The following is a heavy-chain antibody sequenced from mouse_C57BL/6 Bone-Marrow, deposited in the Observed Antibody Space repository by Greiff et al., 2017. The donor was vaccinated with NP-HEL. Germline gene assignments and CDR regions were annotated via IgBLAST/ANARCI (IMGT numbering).Heavy chain of an antibody. J-gene: IGHJ4*01. CDR2: IWGDGST. Sequence: QVQLQQSGPGLVAPSQSLSITCTVSGFSLTSYGVSWVRQPPGKGLEWLGVIWGDGSTNYHSALIARLSISKDNSQSQVFLKLNSLQADDTATYYCAKQRTVYYGNPNYYAMDYWGQGTSVTVSS. V-gene: IGHV2-3*01. CDR3: AKQRTVYYGNPNYYAMDY. D-gene: IGHD2-1*01. CDR1: GFSLTSYG.